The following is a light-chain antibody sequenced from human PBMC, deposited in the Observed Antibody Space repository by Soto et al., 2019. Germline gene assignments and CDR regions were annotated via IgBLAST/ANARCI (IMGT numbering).Light chain of an antibody. CDR2: DVS. CDR1: SSDIGAYKY. Sequence: QSVLTQPASVSGSPGQSIAISCSGTSSDIGAYKYVAWYQQHPGKAPKLMIFDVSTRPSGVSDRFSGSKSGNTASLTISGLQAEDEADYYCSSYTTSRTVVFGGGTKVTVL. V-gene: IGLV2-14*03. CDR3: SSYTTSRTVV. J-gene: IGLJ2*01.